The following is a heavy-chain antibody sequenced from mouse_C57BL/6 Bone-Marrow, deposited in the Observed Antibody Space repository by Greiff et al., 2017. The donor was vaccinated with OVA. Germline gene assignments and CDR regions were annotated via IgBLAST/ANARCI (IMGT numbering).Heavy chain of an antibody. Sequence: QVQLKQPGAELVMPGASVKLSCKASGYTFTSYWMHWVKQRPGQGLEWIGEIDPSDSYTNYNQKFKAKSTLTVDKSSSTAYMQLSSLTSEDSAVYYCARDGKEGLLYYAMDYWGQGTSVTVSS. CDR2: IDPSDSYT. CDR3: ARDGKEGLLYYAMDY. J-gene: IGHJ4*01. D-gene: IGHD2-1*01. V-gene: IGHV1-69*01. CDR1: GYTFTSYW.